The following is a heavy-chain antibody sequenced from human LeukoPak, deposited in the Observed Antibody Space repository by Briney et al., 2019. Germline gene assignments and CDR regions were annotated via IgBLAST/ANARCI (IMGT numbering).Heavy chain of an antibody. J-gene: IGHJ6*03. CDR2: IYYSGST. CDR3: ARSSITIFGVVITYYYYYMDV. V-gene: IGHV4-59*08. Sequence: PSETLSLTCTVSGGSISSYYWSWIRQPPGKGLEWIGYIYYSGSTNYNPSLKSRVTISVDTSKNQFSLKLSSVTAADTAVYYCARSSITIFGVVITYYYYYMDVWGKGTTVTVSS. D-gene: IGHD3-3*01. CDR1: GGSISSYY.